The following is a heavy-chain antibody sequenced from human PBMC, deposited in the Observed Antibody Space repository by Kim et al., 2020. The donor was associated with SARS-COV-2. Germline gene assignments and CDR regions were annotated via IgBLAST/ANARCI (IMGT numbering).Heavy chain of an antibody. V-gene: IGHV3-66*01. Sequence: GRFTISGDNSKNTLYLKMNSLRAEDTAVYYCARDLVEMAPTGYYYYGMDVWGQGTTVTVSS. J-gene: IGHJ6*02. CDR3: ARDLVEMAPTGYYYYGMDV. D-gene: IGHD2-15*01.